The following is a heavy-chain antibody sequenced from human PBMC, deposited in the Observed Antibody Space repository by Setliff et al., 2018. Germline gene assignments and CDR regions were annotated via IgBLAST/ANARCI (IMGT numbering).Heavy chain of an antibody. CDR3: ARDSAYSSRTSGMDV. D-gene: IGHD6-13*01. CDR2: ISWNSDTI. J-gene: IGHJ6*02. CDR1: GFSFDDYA. V-gene: IGHV3-9*03. Sequence: GGSLRLSCAASGFSFDDYAMHWVRQAPGKGLEWVSGISWNSDTIGYVDSVKGRFTISRDNAKKSLYLQMNSLRAEDMALYYCARDSAYSSRTSGMDVWGQGTTVTVSS.